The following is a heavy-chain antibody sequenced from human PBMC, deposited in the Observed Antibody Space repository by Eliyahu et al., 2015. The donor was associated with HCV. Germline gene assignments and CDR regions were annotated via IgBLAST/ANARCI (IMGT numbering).Heavy chain of an antibody. V-gene: IGHV3-30*16. CDR3: ARGGNWNYLDY. D-gene: IGHD1-1*01. CDR2: ISYDGAIE. Sequence: QVQLVESGGGVVQPGRSLRLSFAAFGFTFSSFPIHWVRQAPGKGLEWVALISYDGAIENYADPVKGRFTISRDNSKNTVFLQMNSPRADDTAVYYCARGGNWNYLDYWGQGTLVTVSS. J-gene: IGHJ4*02. CDR1: GFTFSSFP.